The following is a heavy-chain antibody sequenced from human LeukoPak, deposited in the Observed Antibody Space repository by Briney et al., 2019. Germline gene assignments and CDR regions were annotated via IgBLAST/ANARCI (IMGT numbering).Heavy chain of an antibody. CDR3: ARVADPYSGSYFDY. V-gene: IGHV1-18*01. CDR1: GYTFTSYG. J-gene: IGHJ4*02. Sequence: ASVKVSCKASGYTFTSYGISWVRQAPGQGLEWMGWISAYNGNTNYAQKLQGRVTMTTDTSTSTDYMELRSLRSDDTAVYYCARVADPYSGSYFDYWGQGTLVTVSS. CDR2: ISAYNGNT. D-gene: IGHD1-26*01.